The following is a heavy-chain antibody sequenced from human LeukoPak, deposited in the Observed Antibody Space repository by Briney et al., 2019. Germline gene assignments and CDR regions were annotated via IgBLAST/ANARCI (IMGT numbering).Heavy chain of an antibody. D-gene: IGHD6-19*01. V-gene: IGHV3-23*01. CDR1: GFAFSFFA. CDR2: INANSGTR. Sequence: PGGSLRLSCEASGFAFSFFAMSWLRQAPGKGLEWVSTINANSGTRSYAASVRGRFTISRDNSKNTLYLQLNTLRADDTAVYYCAKPISGGLAVTADWFAPWGQGTPVVVSS. J-gene: IGHJ5*01. CDR3: AKPISGGLAVTADWFAP.